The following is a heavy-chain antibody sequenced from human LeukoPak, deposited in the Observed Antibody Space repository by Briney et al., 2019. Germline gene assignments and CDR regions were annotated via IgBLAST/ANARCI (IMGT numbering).Heavy chain of an antibody. J-gene: IGHJ4*02. CDR2: INHSGST. V-gene: IGHV4-34*01. CDR3: ARTGAPWHYDSSGYFRY. Sequence: SSETLSLTCAVYGGSFRGYYWSWIRQPPGKGLEWIGEINHSGSTNYNPSLKSRVTISVDTSKNQFSLKLSSVTAADTAVYYCARTGAPWHYDSSGYFRYWGQGTLVTVSS. D-gene: IGHD3-22*01. CDR1: GGSFRGYY.